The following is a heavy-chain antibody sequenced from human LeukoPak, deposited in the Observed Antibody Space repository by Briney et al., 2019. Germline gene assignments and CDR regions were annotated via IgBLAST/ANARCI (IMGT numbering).Heavy chain of an antibody. V-gene: IGHV4-59*06. CDR1: GDSITGYY. Sequence: SETLSLTCTVSGDSITGYYWSWIRQPAGKGLEWIGYIYSSGNTYYTPSLKSRVSISADTSKNQFSLKLTSVTAADTAVYYCGRESYKYRGFDYWGQGTLVTVSS. CDR3: GRESYKYRGFDY. CDR2: IYSSGNT. J-gene: IGHJ4*02. D-gene: IGHD3-10*01.